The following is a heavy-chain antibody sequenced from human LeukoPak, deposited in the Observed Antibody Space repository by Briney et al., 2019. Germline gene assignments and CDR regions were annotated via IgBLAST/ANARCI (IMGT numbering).Heavy chain of an antibody. D-gene: IGHD2-2*01. V-gene: IGHV1-18*01. CDR1: GYTFTTYG. Sequence: GASVKVSCKASGYTFTTYGITWVRQAPGQGLEWMGYISAYNGKTNYAEKLQGRVTMTTDTSTSTASMELRSLRSDDTAVYYCARAELEYCSGATCYAAHSFDFWGQETLVTVSS. CDR2: ISAYNGKT. CDR3: ARAELEYCSGATCYAAHSFDF. J-gene: IGHJ4*02.